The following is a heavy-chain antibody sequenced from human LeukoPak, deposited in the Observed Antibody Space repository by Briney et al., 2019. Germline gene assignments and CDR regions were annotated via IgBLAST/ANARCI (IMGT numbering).Heavy chain of an antibody. CDR2: ISGVGENT. D-gene: IGHD6-19*01. CDR3: AKYPSIAVAGTS. V-gene: IGHV3-23*01. J-gene: IGHJ5*02. Sequence: GGSLRLSCAASGFTFSSYAMSWVRQAPGKGLEWVSTISGVGENTYYADSVKGRFTISRDNSKNTLYLQMNSLRAEDTAVYYCAKYPSIAVAGTSWGQETLVTVSS. CDR1: GFTFSSYA.